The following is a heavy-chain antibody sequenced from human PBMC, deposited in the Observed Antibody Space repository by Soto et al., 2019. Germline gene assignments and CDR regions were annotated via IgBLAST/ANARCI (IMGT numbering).Heavy chain of an antibody. CDR1: GFTFRNYN. J-gene: IGHJ5*02. D-gene: IGHD5-18*01. CDR3: ARDPGMYIAMDP. V-gene: IGHV3-21*01. CDR2: ISSGGDSI. Sequence: EVQLVQSGGGLVKPGGSLRVSCAASGFTFRNYNMNWVRQAPGKGLEWVSFISSGGDSIRYADSVKGRFTISRDNAKNSLYLQMNSLRAEDTAVYYCARDPGMYIAMDPWGQGTLVTVSS.